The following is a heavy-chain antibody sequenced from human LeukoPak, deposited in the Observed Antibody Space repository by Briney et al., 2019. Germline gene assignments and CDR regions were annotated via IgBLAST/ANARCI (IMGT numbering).Heavy chain of an antibody. CDR2: ISSSGSTI. J-gene: IGHJ6*02. CDR1: GFTFTSYE. V-gene: IGHV3-48*03. CDR3: ARASAPPSYYYYYGMDV. Sequence: GGSLRPSCAASGFTFTSYEMNWVRQAPGKGLEWVSYISSSGSTIYYADSVKGRFTISRDNAKNSLYLQMNSLRVEDSAVYYCARASAPPSYYYYYGMDVWGQGTTVTVSS.